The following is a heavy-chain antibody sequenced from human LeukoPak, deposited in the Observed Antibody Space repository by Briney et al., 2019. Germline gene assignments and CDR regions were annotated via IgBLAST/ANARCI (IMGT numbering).Heavy chain of an antibody. D-gene: IGHD2-2*01. V-gene: IGHV1-2*02. CDR3: ARAPYCSSTSCYMRYFQH. CDR1: GYTFTGYY. CDR2: INPNSGGT. Sequence: ASVKVSCKASGYTFTGYYMHWVRQAPGQGLEWMGWINPNSGGTNYAQKFQGRVTMTRDTSISTAYMELSRLRSDDTAVYYCARAPYCSSTSCYMRYFQHWGQGTLVTVSS. J-gene: IGHJ1*01.